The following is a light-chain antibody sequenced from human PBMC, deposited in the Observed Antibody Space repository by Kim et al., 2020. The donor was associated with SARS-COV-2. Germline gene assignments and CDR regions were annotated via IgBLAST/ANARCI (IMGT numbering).Light chain of an antibody. CDR2: DNG. CDR1: SSNIGNNN. J-gene: IGLJ2*01. CDR3: GAWDDSLSAVV. Sequence: GQKVTISGSGSSSNIGNNNVFWYQQFPGTAPKLLIYDNGKRPSGIPDRFSGSKSDTSGTLGITGLQTGDEADYYCGAWDDSLSAVVFGGGTQLTVL. V-gene: IGLV1-51*01.